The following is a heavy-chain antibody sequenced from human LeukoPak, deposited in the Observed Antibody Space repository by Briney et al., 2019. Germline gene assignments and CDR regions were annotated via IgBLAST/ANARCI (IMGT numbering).Heavy chain of an antibody. CDR1: GFTFNNAW. D-gene: IGHD6-13*01. CDR3: AIPMYSSSWSY. Sequence: GGSLRLSCAASGFTFNNAWMSWVRQAPGKGLEWVGRIKSKTDGGTTDYAAPVKGRFAISRDDSKNTLYLQMNSLRAEDTAVYYCAIPMYSSSWSYWGQGTLVTVSS. J-gene: IGHJ4*02. V-gene: IGHV3-15*05. CDR2: IKSKTDGGTT.